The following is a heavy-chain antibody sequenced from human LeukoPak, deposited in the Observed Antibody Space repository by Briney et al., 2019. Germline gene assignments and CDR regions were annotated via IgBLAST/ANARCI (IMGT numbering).Heavy chain of an antibody. CDR1: GYTFTAYY. Sequence: ASVKVSCKASGYTFTAYYIHWVRQAPGQGLEWMGWVNPNSGGTNYAQKFQGRVTMTRDTSISTAYMELSRLRSDETAVYYCALPGIAAAALGAFDIWGQGTMVTVSS. D-gene: IGHD6-13*01. J-gene: IGHJ3*02. CDR2: VNPNSGGT. CDR3: ALPGIAAAALGAFDI. V-gene: IGHV1-2*02.